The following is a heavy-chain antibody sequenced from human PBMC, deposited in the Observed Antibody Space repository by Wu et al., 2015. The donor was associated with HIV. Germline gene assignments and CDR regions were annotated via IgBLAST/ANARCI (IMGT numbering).Heavy chain of an antibody. CDR2: ISAHTGQT. Sequence: QVQLVQSGGEVKRPGASVKVSCKASGYTFSSYGVMWVRQAPGHGLEWMGWISAHTGQTDYPQHFQGRVTMTIDTSTSTVYIDLRSLTSDDTAVYYCASSSSSWYIFDYWGQGTLVTVS. CDR3: ASSSSSWYIFDY. J-gene: IGHJ4*02. V-gene: IGHV1-18*01. D-gene: IGHD6-13*01. CDR1: GYTFSSYG.